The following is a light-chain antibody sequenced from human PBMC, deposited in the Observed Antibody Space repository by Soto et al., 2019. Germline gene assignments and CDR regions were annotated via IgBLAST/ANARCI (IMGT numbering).Light chain of an antibody. J-gene: IGKJ1*01. CDR2: KAS. CDR1: QSISSW. CDR3: QQYNSYSEA. V-gene: IGKV1-5*03. Sequence: DITLTQSPSTLSASVGSGVALTDLASQSISSWLAWYQQKPGKAPKLLIYKASSLESGVPLRFSGSGSGTEFTLTISSLQPDDFATYYCQQYNSYSEAFGQGTKVDI.